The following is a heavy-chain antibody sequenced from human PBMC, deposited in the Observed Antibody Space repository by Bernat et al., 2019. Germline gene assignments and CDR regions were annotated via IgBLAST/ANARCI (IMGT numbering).Heavy chain of an antibody. CDR2: IIPILGIA. D-gene: IGHD3-22*01. CDR1: GGTFSSYT. CDR3: ARERLPYDSSGIGDAFDI. V-gene: IGHV1-69*08. J-gene: IGHJ3*02. Sequence: QVQLVQSGAEVKKPGSSVKVSCKASGGTFSSYTISWVRQAPGQGLEWMGRIIPILGIANYAQKFPGRVTITADKSTSTAYMEMSSLRSENTAVYYCARERLPYDSSGIGDAFDIWGQGTMVTVSS.